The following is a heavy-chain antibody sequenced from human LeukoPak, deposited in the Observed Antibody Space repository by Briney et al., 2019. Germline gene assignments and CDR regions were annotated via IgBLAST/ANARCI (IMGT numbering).Heavy chain of an antibody. CDR2: VFNSGST. CDR1: DVSISSGGYS. CDR3: ARHRPAKIVVVPAADPGLDY. J-gene: IGHJ4*02. Sequence: SQTLSLTCIVSDVSISSGGYSWSWIRQPPGKDLEWIGHVFNSGSTYYNPSLKSRVTISVDRSKNQFSLKLSSVTAADTAVYYCARHRPAKIVVVPAADPGLDYWGQGTLVTVSS. D-gene: IGHD2-2*01. V-gene: IGHV4-30-2*01.